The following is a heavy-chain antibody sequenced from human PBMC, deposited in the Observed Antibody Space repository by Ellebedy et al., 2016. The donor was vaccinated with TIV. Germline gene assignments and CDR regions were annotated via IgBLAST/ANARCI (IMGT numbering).Heavy chain of an antibody. CDR2: ISGSGGST. Sequence: GESLKISCAASGFTFSSYAMSWVRQAPGKGLEWVSAISGSGGSTYYADSVKGRFTISRDNSKNTLYLQMNSLRAEDTAVYYCARGGHAWYGFYFDAWGQGALITVSS. CDR1: GFTFSSYA. V-gene: IGHV3-23*01. D-gene: IGHD6-13*01. CDR3: ARGGHAWYGFYFDA. J-gene: IGHJ4*02.